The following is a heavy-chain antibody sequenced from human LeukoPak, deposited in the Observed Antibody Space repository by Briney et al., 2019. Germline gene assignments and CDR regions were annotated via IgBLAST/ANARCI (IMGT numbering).Heavy chain of an antibody. J-gene: IGHJ5*02. D-gene: IGHD5-18*01. V-gene: IGHV4-34*01. Sequence: SETLSLTCAVYGGSFSGYYWSWIRQPPGKGLEWIGEINHSGSTNYSPSLKSRVTISVDTSKNQFSLKLSSVTAADTAVYYCARAPRGYSYGFRNWFDPWGQGTLVTVSS. CDR3: ARAPRGYSYGFRNWFDP. CDR1: GGSFSGYY. CDR2: INHSGST.